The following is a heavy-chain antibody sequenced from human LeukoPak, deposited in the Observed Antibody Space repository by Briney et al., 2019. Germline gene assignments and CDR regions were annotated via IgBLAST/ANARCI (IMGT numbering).Heavy chain of an antibody. V-gene: IGHV2-5*02. D-gene: IGHD5-18*01. Sequence: ESGPTLVNPTQTLTLTCTFSGFSLSTSGVGVGWIRQPPGKALEWLALIYWDDDKRYSPSLKSRLTITKDTSKNQVVLTMTNMDPLDTATYYYARHPAAYSYGWYYFDYWGQGTLVTVSS. CDR1: GFSLSTSGVG. J-gene: IGHJ4*02. CDR2: IYWDDDK. CDR3: ARHPAAYSYGWYYFDY.